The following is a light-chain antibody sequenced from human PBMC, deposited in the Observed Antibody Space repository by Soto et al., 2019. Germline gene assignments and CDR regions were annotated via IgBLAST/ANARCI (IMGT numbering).Light chain of an antibody. Sequence: QSVLTQPPSASGSPGQSVTISCTGTSSDIGAYNYASWYQQHPGKAPKFLIYEVTKRPSGVPDRFSGSKSGNTASLTVSGLQAEDEADYYCSAYAGRYICLFGTGTKAPS. J-gene: IGLJ1*01. CDR2: EVT. CDR1: SSDIGAYNY. V-gene: IGLV2-8*01. CDR3: SAYAGRYICL.